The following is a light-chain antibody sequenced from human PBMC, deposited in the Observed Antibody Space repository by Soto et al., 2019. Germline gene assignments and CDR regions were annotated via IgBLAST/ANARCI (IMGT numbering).Light chain of an antibody. CDR2: DAS. CDR1: QSISSW. Sequence: DIQMTQSPSTLSASVGDRVTITCRASQSISSWLAWYQRKPGKAPKLLIYDASSLESGVPSRFSGSGSGTEFTLTISSLRPDDFATYYCQQYNSYSWTFGQGTKVDIK. CDR3: QQYNSYSWT. J-gene: IGKJ1*01. V-gene: IGKV1-5*01.